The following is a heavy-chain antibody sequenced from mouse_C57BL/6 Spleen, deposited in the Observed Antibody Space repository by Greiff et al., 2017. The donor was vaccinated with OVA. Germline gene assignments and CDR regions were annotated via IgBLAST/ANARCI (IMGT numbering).Heavy chain of an antibody. Sequence: VQLQQSGPELVKPGASVKISCKASGYTFTDYYMNWVKQSHGKSLEWIGDINPNNGGTSYNQKFKGKATLTVDKSSSTAYMELRSLTSADSAVYYCAREGSSSWFAYWGQGTLVTVSA. D-gene: IGHD1-1*01. V-gene: IGHV1-26*01. J-gene: IGHJ3*01. CDR2: INPNNGGT. CDR3: AREGSSSWFAY. CDR1: GYTFTDYY.